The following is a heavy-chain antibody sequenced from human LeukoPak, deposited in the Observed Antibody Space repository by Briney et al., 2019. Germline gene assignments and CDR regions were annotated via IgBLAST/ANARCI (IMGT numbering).Heavy chain of an antibody. CDR3: STLTGYYNGWFDP. J-gene: IGHJ5*02. Sequence: SETLSLTCTVSGYSISSGYYWGWIRQPPGKGLEWIGYIYYSGSTNYNPSLKSRVTISVDTSKNQFSLKLSSVTAADTAVYYCSTLTGYYNGWFDPWGQGTLVTVSS. V-gene: IGHV4-61*01. D-gene: IGHD3-9*01. CDR1: GYSISSGYY. CDR2: IYYSGST.